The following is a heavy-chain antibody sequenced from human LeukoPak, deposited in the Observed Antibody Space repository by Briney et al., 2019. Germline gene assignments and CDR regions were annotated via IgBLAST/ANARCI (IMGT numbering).Heavy chain of an antibody. CDR1: GGSFSGYY. CDR3: AREGPSGYYYYYYYMDV. J-gene: IGHJ6*03. CDR2: INHSGST. Sequence: SETLSLTCAVYGGSFSGYYWSWIRQPPGKGLEWIGEINHSGSTNYNPSLKSRVTISVDTSKNQFSLKLSSVTAADTAVYYCAREGPSGYYYYYYYMDVWGKGTTVTVSS. V-gene: IGHV4-34*01. D-gene: IGHD6-25*01.